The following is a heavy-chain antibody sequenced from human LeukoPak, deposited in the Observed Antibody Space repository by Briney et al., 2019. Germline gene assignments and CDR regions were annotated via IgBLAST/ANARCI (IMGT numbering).Heavy chain of an antibody. CDR3: AKLPSSSGLRYYFDY. Sequence: GGSLRLSCAASGFTFSDYYMSWIRQAPGKGLEWVSVISGSGGSTYYADSVKGRFTISRDNSKNTLYLQMNSLRAEDTAVYYCAKLPSSSGLRYYFDYWGQGTLVTVSS. CDR2: ISGSGGST. CDR1: GFTFSDYY. D-gene: IGHD6-19*01. V-gene: IGHV3-23*01. J-gene: IGHJ4*02.